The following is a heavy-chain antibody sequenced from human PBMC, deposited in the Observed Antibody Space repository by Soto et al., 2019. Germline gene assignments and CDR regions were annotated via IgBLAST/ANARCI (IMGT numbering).Heavy chain of an antibody. D-gene: IGHD3-10*01. Sequence: GASVKVSCKASGGTFISYAISWVRQAPGQGLEWMGGIIPIFGTANYAQKFQGRVTITADESTSTAYMELSSLRSEDTAVYYCARDSGSGGYNWFDPWGQGTLVTVSS. J-gene: IGHJ5*02. CDR2: IIPIFGTA. V-gene: IGHV1-69*13. CDR1: GGTFISYA. CDR3: ARDSGSGGYNWFDP.